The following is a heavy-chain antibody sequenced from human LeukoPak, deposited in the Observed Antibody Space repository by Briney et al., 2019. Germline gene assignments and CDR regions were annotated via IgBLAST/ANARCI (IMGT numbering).Heavy chain of an antibody. CDR2: IYYSGST. CDR1: GGYISSYY. Sequence: SETLSFTCSDFGGYISSYYWSWIRQPPGNGLEWIGYIYYSGSTNYNPSLKSRVTISVDTSKNQFSLKLSSVTAADTAVYYCARADILTGFGGSWGQGTLVTVSS. D-gene: IGHD3-9*01. J-gene: IGHJ4*02. V-gene: IGHV4-59*01. CDR3: ARADILTGFGGS.